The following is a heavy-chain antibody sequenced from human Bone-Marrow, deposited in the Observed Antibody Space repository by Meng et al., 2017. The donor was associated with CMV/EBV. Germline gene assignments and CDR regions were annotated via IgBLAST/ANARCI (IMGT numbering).Heavy chain of an antibody. CDR2: IRYDGSNK. CDR1: GFTFRNYW. CDR3: AKDYIGYYDFWSGYYTYYYYYGMDV. Sequence: GESLKISCAASGFTFRNYWMSWVRQAPGKGLEWVAFIRYDGSNKYYADSVKGRFTISRDNSKNTLYLQMNSLRAEDTAVYYCAKDYIGYYDFWSGYYTYYYYYGMDVWGQGTTVTVSS. J-gene: IGHJ6*02. D-gene: IGHD3-3*01. V-gene: IGHV3-30*02.